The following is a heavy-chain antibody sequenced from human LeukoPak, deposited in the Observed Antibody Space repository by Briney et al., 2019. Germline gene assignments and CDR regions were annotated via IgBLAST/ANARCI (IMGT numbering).Heavy chain of an antibody. CDR1: GGSFSGYY. CDR3: ATESSAGSCSGGSCYSDVHY. V-gene: IGHV4-34*01. D-gene: IGHD2-15*01. Sequence: PSETLSLTCAVYGGSFSGYYWSWIRQPPGKGLEWIGEINHSESTNYNPSLKSRVTISVDTSKNQFSLKLSSVTAADTAVYYCATESSAGSCSGGSCYSDVHYWGQGTLVTVSS. CDR2: INHSEST. J-gene: IGHJ4*02.